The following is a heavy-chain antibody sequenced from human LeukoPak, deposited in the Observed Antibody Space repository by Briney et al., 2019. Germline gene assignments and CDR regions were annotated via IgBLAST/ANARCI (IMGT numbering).Heavy chain of an antibody. V-gene: IGHV3-48*02. Sequence: QPGGSLRLSCAASGFAFRSYSMNWVRQAPGKGLEGGSVISSRSSTIYYADSVKGRFTISRDNAKDSLYLQMNSLRDEDTAVYYCARLRDTSMAHSYYGLDVWGQGTTVTVSS. D-gene: IGHD5-18*01. CDR3: ARLRDTSMAHSYYGLDV. J-gene: IGHJ6*02. CDR2: ISSRSSTI. CDR1: GFAFRSYS.